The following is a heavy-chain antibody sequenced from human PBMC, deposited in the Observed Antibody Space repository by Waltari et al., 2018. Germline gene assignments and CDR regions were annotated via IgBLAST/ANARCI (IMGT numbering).Heavy chain of an antibody. CDR2: INPNSGGT. J-gene: IGHJ3*02. D-gene: IGHD3-22*01. CDR3: ARVKGYYDSSGYPRAFDI. CDR1: GYTFTGYY. Sequence: QVQLVQSGAEVKKPGASVKVSCKASGYTFTGYYMHWVRPAPGQGLEWMGRINPNSGGTNYAQKFQGRVTMTRDTSISTAYMELSRLRSDDTAVYYCARVKGYYDSSGYPRAFDIWGQGTMVTVSS. V-gene: IGHV1-2*06.